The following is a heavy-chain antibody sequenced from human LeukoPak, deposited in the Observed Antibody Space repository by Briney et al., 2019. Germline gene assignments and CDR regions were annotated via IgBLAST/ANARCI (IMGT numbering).Heavy chain of an antibody. CDR2: ISGSGNII. J-gene: IGHJ6*02. CDR3: ARPRSDLYGMDV. CDR1: EFIFRSYE. V-gene: IGHV3-48*03. Sequence: QPGGSLRLSCIASEFIFRSYEMNWVRQAPGKGLEWVSYISGSGNIIYYADSVKGRFTISRDNAKNSLYLQMNSLRVEDTAVYYCARPRSDLYGMDVWGQGTTVTVSS.